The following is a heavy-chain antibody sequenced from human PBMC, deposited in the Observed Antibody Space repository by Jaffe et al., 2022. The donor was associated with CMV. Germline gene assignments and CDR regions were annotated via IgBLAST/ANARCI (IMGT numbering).Heavy chain of an antibody. Sequence: QVQLQQWGAGLLKPSETLSLTCAVYGGSFSGYYWSWIRQPPGKGLEWIGEINHSGSTNYNPSLKSRVTISVDTSKNQFSLKLSSVTAADTAVYYCARGSKGWGKQLALDYWGQGTLVTVSS. CDR3: ARGSKGWGKQLALDY. V-gene: IGHV4-34*01. CDR1: GGSFSGYY. D-gene: IGHD6-6*01. J-gene: IGHJ4*02. CDR2: INHSGST.